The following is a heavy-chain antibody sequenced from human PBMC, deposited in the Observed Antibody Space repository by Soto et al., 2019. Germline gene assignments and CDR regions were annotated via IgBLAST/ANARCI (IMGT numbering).Heavy chain of an antibody. V-gene: IGHV1-58*02. CDR2: LVVGSGNT. J-gene: IGHJ6*03. CDR1: GFTFTSSA. CDR3: AAVSLTNYYYMDV. Sequence: QMQLVQSGPEVKKPGTSVKVSCKASGFTFTSSAMQWVRQARGQRLEWIGWLVVGSGNTNYAQKLQERVTITRDMSTSKAYMELSSLRSEDTAVYYCAAVSLTNYYYMDVWGKGTTVTVSS.